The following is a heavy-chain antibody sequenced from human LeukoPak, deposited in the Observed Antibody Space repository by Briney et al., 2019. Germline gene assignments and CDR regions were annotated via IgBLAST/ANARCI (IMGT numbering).Heavy chain of an antibody. CDR3: ARDHIGLRGVIILPENWFDP. J-gene: IGHJ5*02. CDR1: GGTFSSYA. D-gene: IGHD3-10*01. V-gene: IGHV1-69*04. Sequence: GASVKVSCKASGGTFSSYAISWVRQAPGQGREWMGRIIPILGIANYAQKFQGRVTITADKSTSTAYMELSSLRSEDTAVYYCARDHIGLRGVIILPENWFDPWGQGTLVTVSS. CDR2: IIPILGIA.